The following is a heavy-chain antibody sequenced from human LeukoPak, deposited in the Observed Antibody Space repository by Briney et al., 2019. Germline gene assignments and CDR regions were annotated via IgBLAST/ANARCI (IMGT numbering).Heavy chain of an antibody. J-gene: IGHJ4*02. Sequence: PSETLSLTCAVYGGSFSDYYWSWIRQPPGKGLEWIGEINHSGSTNYNPSLKSRVTISVDTSKNQFSLKLSSVTAADTAVYYCARGRDSTVYATEASFDYWGQGTLVAVSS. CDR2: INHSGST. D-gene: IGHD2-8*01. V-gene: IGHV4-34*01. CDR3: ARGRDSTVYATEASFDY. CDR1: GGSFSDYY.